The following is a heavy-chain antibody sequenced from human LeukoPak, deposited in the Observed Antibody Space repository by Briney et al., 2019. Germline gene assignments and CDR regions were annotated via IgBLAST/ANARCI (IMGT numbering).Heavy chain of an antibody. CDR2: INHSGST. CDR1: GGSFSGYY. CDR3: ARGPYYDFWSGYYRNPYYFDY. V-gene: IGHV4-34*01. Sequence: SETLSLTCAVYGGSFSGYYWSWIRQPPGKGLKWIGEINHSGSTNYNPSLKSRVTISVDTSKNQFSLKLSSVTAADTAVYYCARGPYYDFWSGYYRNPYYFDYWGQGTLVTVSS. D-gene: IGHD3-3*01. J-gene: IGHJ4*02.